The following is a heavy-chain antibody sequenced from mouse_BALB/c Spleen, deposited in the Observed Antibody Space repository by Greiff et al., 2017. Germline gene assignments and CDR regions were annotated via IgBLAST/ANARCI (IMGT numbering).Heavy chain of an antibody. CDR3: RWGNYGGYYFDY. D-gene: IGHD2-1*01. CDR1: GFNIKDYY. V-gene: IGHV14-4*02. J-gene: IGHJ2*01. Sequence: VQLQQSGAELVRSGASVKLPCTASGFNIKDYYMHWVKQRPEQGLEWIGWIDPENGDTEYAPKFQGKATMTADTSSNTAYLQLSSLTSEDTAVYYCRWGNYGGYYFDYWGQGTTLTVSS. CDR2: IDPENGDT.